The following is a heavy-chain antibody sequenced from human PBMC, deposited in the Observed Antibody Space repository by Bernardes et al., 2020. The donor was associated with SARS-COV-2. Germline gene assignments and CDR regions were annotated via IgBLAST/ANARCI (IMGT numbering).Heavy chain of an antibody. D-gene: IGHD6-19*01. CDR3: ARTVAYSAGWSYVFEL. CDR1: GGSLSAEHF. J-gene: IGHJ4*02. Sequence: SETLSLTCTVSGGSLSAEHFWGWIRQPPGQGLEWIGNIHNIGSTYYNPSLRGRVATSRDVSKNQISLTLRSVTAADTAVYFCARTVAYSAGWSYVFELWGQGTWVTVSS. CDR2: IHNIGST. V-gene: IGHV4-38-2*02.